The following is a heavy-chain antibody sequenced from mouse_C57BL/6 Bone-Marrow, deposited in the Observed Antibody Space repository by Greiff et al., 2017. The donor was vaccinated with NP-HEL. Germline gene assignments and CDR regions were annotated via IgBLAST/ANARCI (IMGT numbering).Heavy chain of an antibody. CDR3: ARKTTVVEYYFDY. CDR2: IDPSDSET. CDR1: GYTFTSYW. J-gene: IGHJ2*01. Sequence: QVQLKQPGAELVRPGSSVKLSCKASGYTFTSYWMHWVKQRPIQGLEWIGNIDPSDSETHYNQKFKDKATLTVDKSSSTAYMQLSSLTSEDSAVYYCARKTTVVEYYFDYWGQGTTLTVSS. D-gene: IGHD1-1*01. V-gene: IGHV1-52*01.